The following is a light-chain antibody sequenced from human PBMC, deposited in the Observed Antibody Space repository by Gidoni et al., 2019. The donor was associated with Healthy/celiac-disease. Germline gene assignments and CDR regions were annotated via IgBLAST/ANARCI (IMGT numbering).Light chain of an antibody. CDR2: KAS. CDR3: QQYNSYSYT. J-gene: IGKJ2*01. V-gene: IGKV1-5*03. Sequence: DIQMTQSPSTLSASVGDRVTITCRASQSISSWLAWYQQKPGKAPKLLIYKASSLESGVPSSFSGSGSGTEFTLTIRSLQPDDFATYYCQQYNSYSYTFGQXTKLEIK. CDR1: QSISSW.